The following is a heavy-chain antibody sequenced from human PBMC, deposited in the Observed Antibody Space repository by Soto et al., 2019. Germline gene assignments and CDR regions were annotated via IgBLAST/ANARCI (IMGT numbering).Heavy chain of an antibody. CDR2: INAGNGNT. D-gene: IGHD2-15*01. CDR1: GYTFTIYA. CDR3: ARDRLGYCSGGSCPALDAFDI. V-gene: IGHV1-3*01. Sequence: ASVKVSCKASGYTFTIYAMHWVRQAPGQRLEWMGWINAGNGNTKYSQKFQGRVTITRDTSASTAYMELSSLRSEDTAVYYCARDRLGYCSGGSCPALDAFDIWGQGTMVTVSS. J-gene: IGHJ3*02.